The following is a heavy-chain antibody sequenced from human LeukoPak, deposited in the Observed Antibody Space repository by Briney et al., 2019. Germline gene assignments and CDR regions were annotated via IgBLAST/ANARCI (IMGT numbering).Heavy chain of an antibody. J-gene: IGHJ5*02. CDR1: GGSISSYY. CDR2: IYYSGST. CDR3: ARGYYDSSGYYVGLNNWFDP. Sequence: SETLSLTCTVSGGSISSYYWSWIRQPPGKGLEWIGYIYYSGSTNYNPSLKSRVTISVDTSKNQFSLKLSSVTAADTAVYYCARGYYDSSGYYVGLNNWFDPWGQGTLITVSS. D-gene: IGHD3-22*01. V-gene: IGHV4-59*08.